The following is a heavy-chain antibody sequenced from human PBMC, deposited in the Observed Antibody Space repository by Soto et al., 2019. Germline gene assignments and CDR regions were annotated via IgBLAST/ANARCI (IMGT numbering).Heavy chain of an antibody. D-gene: IGHD1-20*01. Sequence: QVQLVESGGGVVQPGGSLRLSCAASGFTFSTHAMHWVRQAPGKGLECVAIVSFDGSNKYYADSVKGRFTISRDNSKNTIYLQMSGLTPEDTAVYYCARDQTGITTTGGGRIDHWGQGTLVTVSS. CDR3: ARDQTGITTTGGGRIDH. CDR2: VSFDGSNK. CDR1: GFTFSTHA. V-gene: IGHV3-30-3*01. J-gene: IGHJ4*02.